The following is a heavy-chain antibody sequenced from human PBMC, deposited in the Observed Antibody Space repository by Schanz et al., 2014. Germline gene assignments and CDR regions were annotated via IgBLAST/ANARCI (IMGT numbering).Heavy chain of an antibody. CDR3: SKEKEEVAADGSFFDY. V-gene: IGHV3-30*18. Sequence: QAQLVESGGGVVQPGRSLRLSCAASGITLSGYGLHWVRQAPGKGLEWVGFISVDGRNTSYAYSVKGRFTISRDNSKNTMNLQMNSMSAEDAAVYYCSKEKEEVAADGSFFDYWGQGTLVTVSS. J-gene: IGHJ4*02. CDR2: ISVDGRNT. CDR1: GITLSGYG. D-gene: IGHD6-13*01.